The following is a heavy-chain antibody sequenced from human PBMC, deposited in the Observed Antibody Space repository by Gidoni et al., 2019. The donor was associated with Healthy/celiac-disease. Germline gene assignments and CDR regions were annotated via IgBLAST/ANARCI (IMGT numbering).Heavy chain of an antibody. Sequence: EVQLVESGGGLVQPGRSLRLSCAASGFPFDDYAMHWVRQAPGKGLEWVSGISWNSGSIGYADSVKGRFTISRDNAKNSLYLQMNSLRAEDTALYYCAKVMVRGPIGAYWGQGTLVTVSS. CDR3: AKVMVRGPIGAY. CDR1: GFPFDDYA. J-gene: IGHJ4*02. V-gene: IGHV3-9*01. CDR2: ISWNSGSI. D-gene: IGHD3-10*01.